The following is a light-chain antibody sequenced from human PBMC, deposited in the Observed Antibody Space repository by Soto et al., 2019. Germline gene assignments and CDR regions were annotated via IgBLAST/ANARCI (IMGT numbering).Light chain of an antibody. CDR3: SSYTGCSPLVYV. Sequence: QSVLTQPASVSGSPGQSITISCTGTSSDVVGYNYVSWYQQHPGKAPKLVIYDVTNRPSGVSDRFSGSRSGNTASLTISGLQSEDEADYYCSSYTGCSPLVYVFGTGTMVTVL. V-gene: IGLV2-14*01. CDR1: SSDVVGYNY. CDR2: DVT. J-gene: IGLJ1*01.